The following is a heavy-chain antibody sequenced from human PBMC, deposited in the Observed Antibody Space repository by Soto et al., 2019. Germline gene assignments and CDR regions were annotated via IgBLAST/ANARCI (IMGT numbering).Heavy chain of an antibody. CDR2: IIPILGIA. CDR3: ASVPGYCSSTSCYSGYFDY. D-gene: IGHD2-2*02. Sequence: SVKVSCKASGGTFSSYTISWVRQAPGQGLEWMGRIIPILGIANYAQKFQGRVTITADKSTSTAYMELSSLRSEDTAVYYCASVPGYCSSTSCYSGYFDYWGQGTLVTVSS. V-gene: IGHV1-69*02. CDR1: GGTFSSYT. J-gene: IGHJ4*02.